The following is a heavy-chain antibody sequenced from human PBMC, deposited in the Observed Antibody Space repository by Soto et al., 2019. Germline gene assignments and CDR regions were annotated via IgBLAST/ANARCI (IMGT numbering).Heavy chain of an antibody. Sequence: PSETLSLTCTVSGGSISSYYWGWIRQPPGKGLEWIGSIYYSGSTYYSPSLKSRVTISVDTSKNQFSLKLSSVTAADTAVYYCVPSNWFDPWGQGTLVTVSS. CDR3: VPSNWFDP. CDR2: IYYSGST. V-gene: IGHV4-39*01. CDR1: GGSISSYY. J-gene: IGHJ5*02.